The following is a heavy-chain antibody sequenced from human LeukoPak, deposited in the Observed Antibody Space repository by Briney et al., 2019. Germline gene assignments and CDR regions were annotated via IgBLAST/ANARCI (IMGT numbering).Heavy chain of an antibody. J-gene: IGHJ4*02. CDR2: ISYDGSNK. CDR1: GFTFSSYA. Sequence: PGRSLRLSCAASGFTFSSYAMHWVRQAPGKGLEWVAVISYDGSNKYYADSVKGRFTISRDNSKNTLYLQMNSLRAEDTAVYYCARESMRWLLREYYFDYWGQGTLVTVSS. D-gene: IGHD5-24*01. V-gene: IGHV3-30*04. CDR3: ARESMRWLLREYYFDY.